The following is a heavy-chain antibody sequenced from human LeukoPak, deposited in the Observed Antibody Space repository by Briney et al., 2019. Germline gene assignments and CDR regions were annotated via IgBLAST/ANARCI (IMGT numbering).Heavy chain of an antibody. CDR2: IYYSGST. D-gene: IGHD4-23*01. J-gene: IGHJ3*02. Sequence: PSETLSLTCTVSGGSISSYYWSWIRQPPGKGLEWIGYIYYSGSTNYNPSLMSRVTISVDTSKNQFSLKLSSVTAADTAVYDCARVSGGNGDAFDIWGQGTMVTVSS. CDR1: GGSISSYY. CDR3: ARVSGGNGDAFDI. V-gene: IGHV4-59*01.